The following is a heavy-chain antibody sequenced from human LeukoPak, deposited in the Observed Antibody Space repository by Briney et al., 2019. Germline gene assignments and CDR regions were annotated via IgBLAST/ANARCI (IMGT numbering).Heavy chain of an antibody. CDR1: GGSISSYY. CDR3: ASESDGGYGFFDY. J-gene: IGHJ4*02. V-gene: IGHV4-59*01. D-gene: IGHD5-12*01. CDR2: IYYSYSGST. Sequence: SETLSLTCTVSGGSISSYYWSWIRQPPGKGLEWIGYIYYSYSGSTNYNPSLKSRVTISIDTSKNQFSLKLTSVTAADTAVYYCASESDGGYGFFDYWGQGTLVTVSS.